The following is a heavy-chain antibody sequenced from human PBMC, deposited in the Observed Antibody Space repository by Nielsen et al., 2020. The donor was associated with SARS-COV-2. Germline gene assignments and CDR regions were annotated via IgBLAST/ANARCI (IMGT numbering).Heavy chain of an antibody. CDR1: GFSLSSYW. CDR3: TKRGLCSSANCYHHFDS. J-gene: IGHJ4*02. D-gene: IGHD2-2*01. CDR2: ITPDGITT. V-gene: IGHV3-23*01. Sequence: GGSLRLSCAASGFSLSSYWMTWVRQAPGKGLEWVAAITPDGITTFYADSGKGRFTISRDNSKNTLFLQMNSLRAEDTAVYYCTKRGLCSSANCYHHFDSWGLGTLVTVSS.